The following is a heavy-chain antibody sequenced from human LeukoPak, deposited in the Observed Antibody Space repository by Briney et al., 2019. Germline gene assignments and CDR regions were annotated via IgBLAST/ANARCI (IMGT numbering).Heavy chain of an antibody. CDR3: ARSPSSSWLRRWGAFDI. CDR2: IYTSGSN. V-gene: IGHV4-4*07. D-gene: IGHD6-13*01. CDR1: GGSISSYY. Sequence: SENLSLTCTVSGGSISSYYWSWIRQPAGKGLEWIGRIYTSGSNNYNPSLKSRVTMSVDTSKNQFSLKLSSVTAADTAVYYCARSPSSSWLRRWGAFDIWGQGTMVSVSS. J-gene: IGHJ3*02.